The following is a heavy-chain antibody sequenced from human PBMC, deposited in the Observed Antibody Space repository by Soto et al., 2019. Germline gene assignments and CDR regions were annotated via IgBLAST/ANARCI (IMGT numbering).Heavy chain of an antibody. D-gene: IGHD4-4*01. V-gene: IGHV3-21*01. CDR3: ARDITPETTVTTGSYDY. CDR2: ISSSSSYI. CDR1: GFTFSSYS. Sequence: GGSLRLSCAASGFTFSSYSMNWVRQAPGKGLEWVSSISSSSSYIYYADSVKGRFTTSRDNAKNSLYLQMNSLRAEDTAVYYCARDITPETTVTTGSYDYWGQGTLVTVSS. J-gene: IGHJ4*02.